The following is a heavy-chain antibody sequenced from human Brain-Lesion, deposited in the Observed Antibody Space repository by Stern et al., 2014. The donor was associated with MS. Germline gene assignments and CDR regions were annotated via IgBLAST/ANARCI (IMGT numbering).Heavy chain of an antibody. V-gene: IGHV4-4*02. J-gene: IGHJ4*02. CDR2: SDHSGST. D-gene: IGHD6-13*01. CDR1: GGSISSSNW. CDR3: ARFPASRPHVFDS. Sequence: QVQLVESGPGLVKPSGTLSLTCAVSGGSISSSNWWGWVRQSPGKGLEWIGESDHSGSTIYNPSLKSRVTVSVDKPQKRFSLHLRLVTAADTAVYFCARFPASRPHVFDSWGQGTLVTVSS.